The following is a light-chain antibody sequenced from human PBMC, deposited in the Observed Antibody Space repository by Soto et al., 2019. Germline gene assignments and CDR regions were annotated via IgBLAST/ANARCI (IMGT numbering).Light chain of an antibody. CDR2: TAS. CDR1: QTIRSN. CDR3: QQSFSSLT. J-gene: IGKJ3*01. V-gene: IGKV1-39*01. Sequence: DIQMTQSPSSLSASVGDRVTITCRASQTIRSNLNWYQQRPGKAPKLLIYTASNLHSGVPSRFSGSGSGTYFNLTISSLQPEDFATYYCQQSFSSLTFGPGTNVEI.